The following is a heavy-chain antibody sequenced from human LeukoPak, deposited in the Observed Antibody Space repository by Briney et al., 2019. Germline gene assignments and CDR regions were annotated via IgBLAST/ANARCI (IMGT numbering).Heavy chain of an antibody. V-gene: IGHV3-21*01. CDR3: ARDPRWEPYDNAFDI. CDR2: ISSSSSYI. J-gene: IGHJ3*02. D-gene: IGHD1-26*01. CDR1: GFTFSSYS. Sequence: PGGSLRLSCAASGFTFSSYSMNWVRQAPGKGLEWVSSISSSSSYIYYADSVKGRFTISRDNAKNSLYLQMNSLRAEDTAVYYCARDPRWEPYDNAFDIWGQGTMVTVPS.